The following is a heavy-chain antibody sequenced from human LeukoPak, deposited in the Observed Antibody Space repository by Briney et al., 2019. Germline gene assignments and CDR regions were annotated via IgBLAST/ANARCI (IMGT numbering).Heavy chain of an antibody. D-gene: IGHD3-10*01. CDR1: GGSISSYY. CDR2: IYYSGST. CDR3: ARVDRTITMVRGVIHY. Sequence: SETLSLTCTVSGGSISSYYWSWIRQPPGKGLEWIGYIYYSGSTNYNPSLKSRVTISVDTSKNQFSLKLSSVTAADTAVYYCARVDRTITMVRGVIHYWGQGTLVTVSS. J-gene: IGHJ4*02. V-gene: IGHV4-59*12.